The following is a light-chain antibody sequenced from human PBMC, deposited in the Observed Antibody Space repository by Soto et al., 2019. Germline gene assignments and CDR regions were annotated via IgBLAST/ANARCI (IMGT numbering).Light chain of an antibody. J-gene: IGKJ5*01. V-gene: IGKV3-11*01. CDR1: QSVSSY. CDR3: QQRSNWP. CDR2: DAS. Sequence: EIVLTQSPATLSLSPGERATLSCRASQSVSSYLAWYQQKPGQAPRLLIYDASNRATVIPARFSGSGSGTDFTLTISSLEPEDFAVYYCQQRSNWPFGQGTRLDIK.